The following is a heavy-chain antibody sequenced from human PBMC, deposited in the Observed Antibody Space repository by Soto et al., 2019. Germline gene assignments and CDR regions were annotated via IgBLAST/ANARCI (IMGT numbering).Heavy chain of an antibody. J-gene: IGHJ4*02. CDR2: ITPIFGTA. V-gene: IGHV1-69*12. CDR3: ARQITILNPFDY. D-gene: IGHD3-3*01. CDR1: GGTFSTYV. Sequence: QVQLVQSGAEVKKPGSSVKVSCKASGGTFSTYVISWVRQAPGQGLEWMGGITPIFGTANYAQKFQGRVTISADESTSTAYMELSSLRSEDTAVYFCARQITILNPFDYWGQGTRVTVSS.